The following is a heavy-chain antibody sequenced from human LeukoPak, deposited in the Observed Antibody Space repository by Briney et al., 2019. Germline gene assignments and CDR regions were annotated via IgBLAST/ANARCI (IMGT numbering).Heavy chain of an antibody. Sequence: PSATLSLICTFSGGSISSGGYYGRWIPQHPGKGLGWIGYNYYSGNTYYNPSLKSRVTISVDTSKNQFSLKMSSVTDADTAVYYCARADRNYYGSGSPSDYFDYWGQGTLVTVSS. CDR3: ARADRNYYGSGSPSDYFDY. J-gene: IGHJ4*02. CDR2: NYYSGNT. CDR1: GGSISSGGYY. D-gene: IGHD3-10*01. V-gene: IGHV4-31*03.